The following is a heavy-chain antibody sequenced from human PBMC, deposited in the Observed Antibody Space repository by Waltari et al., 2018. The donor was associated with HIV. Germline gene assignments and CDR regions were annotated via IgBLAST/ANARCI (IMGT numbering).Heavy chain of an antibody. V-gene: IGHV4-34*01. CDR1: GGSFSGYY. J-gene: IGHJ4*02. D-gene: IGHD3-9*01. Sequence: QVQLQQWGAGLLKPSETLSLTCAVYGGSFSGYYWSWIRQPPGKGLEWLGEINHSGSTNYNPSLKSRVTISVDTSKNQFSLKLSSVTAADTAVYYCARGVGNPDVLRYFDWLSKQPFDYWGQGTLVTVSS. CDR2: INHSGST. CDR3: ARGVGNPDVLRYFDWLSKQPFDY.